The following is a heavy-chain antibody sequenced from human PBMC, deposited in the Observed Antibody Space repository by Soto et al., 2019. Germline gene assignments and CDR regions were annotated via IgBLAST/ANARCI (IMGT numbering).Heavy chain of an antibody. J-gene: IGHJ6*02. CDR3: AKPKLQTNYYYGMDV. CDR1: GFTFSSYA. D-gene: IGHD4-4*01. CDR2: ISGSGGST. V-gene: IGHV3-23*01. Sequence: TGGSLRLSCAASGFTFSSYAMSWIRQAPGKGLEWVSAISGSGGSTYYADSVKGRFTISRDNSKNTLYLQMNSLRAEDTAVYYCAKPKLQTNYYYGMDVWGQGTTVTVSS.